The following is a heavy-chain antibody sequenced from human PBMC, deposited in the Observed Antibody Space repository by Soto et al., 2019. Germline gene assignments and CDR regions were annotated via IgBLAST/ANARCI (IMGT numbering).Heavy chain of an antibody. Sequence: EVQVVESGGVLVQPGGSLRLSCTTSGFTFSNYWMHWVRQAPGKGLVWVSRVNNDGRNTIYTDSVKGRFTISRDNAKNTVYLEMNSLRADDTALYFCTRGGFMHAFDMWGQGTTVTVSS. CDR1: GFTFSNYW. D-gene: IGHD3-16*01. CDR3: TRGGFMHAFDM. CDR2: VNNDGRNT. V-gene: IGHV3-74*01. J-gene: IGHJ3*02.